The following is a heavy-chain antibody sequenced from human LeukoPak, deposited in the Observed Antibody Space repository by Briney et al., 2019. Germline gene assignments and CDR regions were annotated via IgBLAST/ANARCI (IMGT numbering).Heavy chain of an antibody. D-gene: IGHD1-26*01. CDR2: FDPEDGET. Sequence: ASVKVSFKVSGYTLTELSMHWVRQAPGKGLEWMGGFDPEDGETIYAQKFQGRVTMTEDTSTDTAYMELSSLRSEDTAVYYCATGPWEPDRNFDYWGQGTLVTVSS. V-gene: IGHV1-24*01. J-gene: IGHJ4*02. CDR3: ATGPWEPDRNFDY. CDR1: GYTLTELS.